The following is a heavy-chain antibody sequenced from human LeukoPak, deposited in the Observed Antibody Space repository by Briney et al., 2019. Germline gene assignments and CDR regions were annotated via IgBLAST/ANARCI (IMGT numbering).Heavy chain of an antibody. CDR3: ARGPPLRAFDI. CDR1: GGSISSGGYY. V-gene: IGHV4-31*03. CDR2: IYYSGST. D-gene: IGHD3-10*01. J-gene: IGHJ3*02. Sequence: SETLSLTCTVSGGSISSGGYYWSWIRQHPGKGLEWIGYIYYSGSTYYDPSLKSRVTISVDTSKNQFSLKLSSVTAADTAVYYCARGPPLRAFDIWGQGTMVTVSS.